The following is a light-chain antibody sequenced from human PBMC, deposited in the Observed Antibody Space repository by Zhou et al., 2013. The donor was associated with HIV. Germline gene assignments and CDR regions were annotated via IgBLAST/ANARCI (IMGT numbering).Light chain of an antibody. V-gene: IGKV1-33*01. Sequence: DIQMTQSPSSLSASVGDRVTITCRASQGISNYLAWYQQKPGQAPNLLIYDASDLENGVPSRFSGSGSGTDFTFTISSLQPEDIATYYCQQYDNLPYTFGQGTKLEIK. CDR2: DAS. CDR3: QQYDNLPYT. J-gene: IGKJ2*01. CDR1: QGISNY.